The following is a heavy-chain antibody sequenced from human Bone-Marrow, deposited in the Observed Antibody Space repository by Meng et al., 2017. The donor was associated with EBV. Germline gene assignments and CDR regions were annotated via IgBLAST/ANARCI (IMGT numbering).Heavy chain of an antibody. Sequence: EVQLVESGGGLVKPGGSLRLSCAASGFDFSTSSMNWVRQAPGRGLEWLSCISDVSDYIYYADSVKGRFTISRDNAENSLYLQMSSLRVEDTAVYYCASGDPLTGIPFDPWGQGPLGTVDS. CDR2: ISDVSDYI. J-gene: IGHJ5*02. CDR1: GFDFSTSS. CDR3: ASGDPLTGIPFDP. V-gene: IGHV3-21*01. D-gene: IGHD1-1*01.